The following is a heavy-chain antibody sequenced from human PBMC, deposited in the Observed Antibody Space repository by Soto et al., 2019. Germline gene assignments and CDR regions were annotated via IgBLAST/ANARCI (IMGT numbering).Heavy chain of an antibody. D-gene: IGHD3-10*01. V-gene: IGHV3-23*01. Sequence: GGSLRLSCAASGFTLRTYAVNWVRQAPGKGLEWVSAITVSGSNTFYVDSVKGRFTISRDNSKNTLYLQMNGLRAEHSAVYYCIASGSPGYFFDYWGQGTLVTVSS. CDR1: GFTLRTYA. J-gene: IGHJ4*02. CDR2: ITVSGSNT. CDR3: IASGSPGYFFDY.